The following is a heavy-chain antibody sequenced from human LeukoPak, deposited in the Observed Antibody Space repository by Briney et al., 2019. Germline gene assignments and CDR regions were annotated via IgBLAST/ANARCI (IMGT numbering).Heavy chain of an antibody. Sequence: GGSLRLSCAASGFTFSSYAMSWVRQAPGKGLEWVSAISGSGGSTYYADSVKGRFTISRDNSKNTLYLQMNSLRAEDTAVYYCAKGDSYYDLLTCFDFWGPGTLVTVSS. V-gene: IGHV3-23*01. CDR2: ISGSGGST. J-gene: IGHJ4*02. CDR3: AKGDSYYDLLTCFDF. D-gene: IGHD3-9*01. CDR1: GFTFSSYA.